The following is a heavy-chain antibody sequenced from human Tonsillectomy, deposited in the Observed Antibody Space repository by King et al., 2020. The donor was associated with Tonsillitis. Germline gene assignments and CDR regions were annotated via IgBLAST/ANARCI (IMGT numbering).Heavy chain of an antibody. CDR2: LNEVGSTT. J-gene: IGHJ4*02. D-gene: IGHD2-15*01. CDR1: GFAFSSFW. Sequence: VQLVESGGGLVQPGGSLRLSCAASGFAFSSFWMHWVRQPPGKGLVWVSRLNEVGSTTDYADSVKGRFTISRDNAKNTLYLHMNSLRAEDTAVYFCGRDLGGRWSIWGQGTLVTVSS. CDR3: GRDLGGRWSI. V-gene: IGHV3-74*01.